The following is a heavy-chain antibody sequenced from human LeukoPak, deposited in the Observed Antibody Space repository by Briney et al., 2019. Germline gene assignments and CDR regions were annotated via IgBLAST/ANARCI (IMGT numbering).Heavy chain of an antibody. CDR2: IYYSGST. V-gene: IGHV4-59*11. J-gene: IGHJ6*03. CDR1: GGSISSHY. D-gene: IGHD1/OR15-1a*01. Sequence: PSETLSLTCTVSGGSISSHYWSWIRQPPGKGLEWIGYIYYSGSTNYNPSLKSRVTISVDTSKNQFSLRLSSVTAADTAVYYCAGISGTGYYYYYIDVWGKGTTVTVSS. CDR3: AGISGTGYYYYYIDV.